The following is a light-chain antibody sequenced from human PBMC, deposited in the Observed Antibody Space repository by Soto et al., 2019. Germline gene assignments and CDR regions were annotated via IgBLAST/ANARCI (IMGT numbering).Light chain of an antibody. CDR2: EAS. CDR1: QSVSNRY. CDR3: QQRSNWLT. J-gene: IGKJ4*01. Sequence: EFVLTQSPGTLSFSPGERVTLYCRASQSVSNRYLAWYQQKPGQAPRLLKYEASNRATGIPARFSGSGSGTDFTLTISSLEPEDFAVYYCQQRSNWLTFGGGTKVDI. V-gene: IGKV3D-20*02.